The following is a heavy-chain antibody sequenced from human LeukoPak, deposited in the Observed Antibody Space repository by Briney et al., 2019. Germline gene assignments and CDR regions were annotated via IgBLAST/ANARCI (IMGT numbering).Heavy chain of an antibody. J-gene: IGHJ1*01. D-gene: IGHD4-17*01. CDR1: GGTFSSYA. CDR2: IIPIFGTA. CDR3: ASWGLTVTYFQH. Sequence: SVKVSCKASGGTFSSYAVSWVRQAPGQGLEWMGRIIPIFGTANYAQKFQGRVTITTDESTSTAYMELSSLRSEDTAVYYCASWGLTVTYFQHWGQGTLVTVSS. V-gene: IGHV1-69*05.